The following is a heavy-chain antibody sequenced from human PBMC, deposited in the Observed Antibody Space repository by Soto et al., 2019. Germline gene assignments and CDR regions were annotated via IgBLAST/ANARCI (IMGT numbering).Heavy chain of an antibody. CDR1: GFTFITYA. CDR2: ISANGQGI. J-gene: IGHJ4*02. D-gene: IGHD1-7*01. V-gene: IGHV3-23*01. Sequence: GESLRISCAAAGFTFITYALSWVRQVPGKGLEWVSAISANGQGIYYADSVRGRFTISRDNSKNTIFLHMDSLRAEDTAVYYCAKDRNYPRDQFHYWGQGTLVTVSS. CDR3: AKDRNYPRDQFHY.